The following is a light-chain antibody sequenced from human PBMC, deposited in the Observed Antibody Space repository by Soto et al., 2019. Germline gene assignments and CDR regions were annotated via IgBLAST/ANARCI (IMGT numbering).Light chain of an antibody. CDR2: LNIDGSH. V-gene: IGLV4-69*01. CDR1: SGHSSYA. Sequence: QPVLTQSPSASASLGASVKLTCTLSSGHSSYAIAWHQQQPEKGPRYLMKLNIDGSHSKGDAIPDRFSGSSSGAERCLTISRLQSGDEAAFYCQTWGTCPWVFGGVTKLAVL. CDR3: QTWGTCPWV. J-gene: IGLJ3*02.